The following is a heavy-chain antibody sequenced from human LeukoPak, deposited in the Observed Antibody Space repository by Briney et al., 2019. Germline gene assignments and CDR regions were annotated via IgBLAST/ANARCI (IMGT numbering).Heavy chain of an antibody. J-gene: IGHJ6*02. CDR1: GYTFTSYG. Sequence: ASVKVSCKASGYTFTSYGISWVRQAPGQGLEWMGWISAYNGNTNYAQKLQGRVTMTTDTSTSTAYMELRSLRSDDTAVYYCARVNPIYDFWSGKPSGMDVWGQGTTVTVSS. V-gene: IGHV1-18*01. CDR3: ARVNPIYDFWSGKPSGMDV. D-gene: IGHD3-3*01. CDR2: ISAYNGNT.